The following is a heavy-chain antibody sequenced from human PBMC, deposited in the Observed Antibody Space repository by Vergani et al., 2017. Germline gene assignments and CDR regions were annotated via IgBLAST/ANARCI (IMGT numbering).Heavy chain of an antibody. Sequence: VQLVESGGGLVQPGGSLRLSCVVSGFALNRHAMYWVRQAPGKGLEWVVGISFDGTNEYYPDLVKGRFTIYKDNTVDMLSLQMNSLRPDDTAVYYCVRGGRGDHGDFWSRLGPWGQGTRVIVSS. D-gene: IGHD3-3*01. CDR3: VRGGRGDHGDFWSRLGP. CDR1: GFALNRHA. CDR2: ISFDGTNE. J-gene: IGHJ5*02. V-gene: IGHV3-30*03.